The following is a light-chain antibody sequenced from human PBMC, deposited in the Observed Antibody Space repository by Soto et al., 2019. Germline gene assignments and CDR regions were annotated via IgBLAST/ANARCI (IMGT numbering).Light chain of an antibody. CDR2: EVS. CDR1: SNFVGSYDF. Sequence: QSALTQPASVSGSPGQSITISCTGTSNFVGSYDFVSWYQQHPDKAPRLMIYEVSNRPSGVSDRFSGFKSRNTASLTISGLQAEDEADYYCISFTNSHIYVFGPGIHVTV. J-gene: IGLJ1*01. V-gene: IGLV2-14*01. CDR3: ISFTNSHIYV.